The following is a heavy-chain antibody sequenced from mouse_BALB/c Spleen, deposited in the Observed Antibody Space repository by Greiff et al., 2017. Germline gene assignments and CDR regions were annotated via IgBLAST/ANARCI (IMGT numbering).Heavy chain of an antibody. CDR1: GFNIKDTY. CDR3: ASYYYGSPWFAY. J-gene: IGHJ3*01. V-gene: IGHV14-3*02. Sequence: EVKLQESGAELVKPGASVKLSCTASGFNIKDTYMHWVKQRPEQGLEWIGRIDPANGNTKYDPKFQGKATITADTSSNTAYLQLSSLTSEDTAVYYCASYYYGSPWFAYWGQGTLVTVSA. D-gene: IGHD1-1*01. CDR2: IDPANGNT.